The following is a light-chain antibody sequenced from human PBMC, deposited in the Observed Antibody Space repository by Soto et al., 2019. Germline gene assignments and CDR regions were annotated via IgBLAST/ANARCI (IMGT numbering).Light chain of an antibody. V-gene: IGKV3D-15*01. CDR1: QSVGYS. CDR2: GAS. Sequence: TQSPATLSLSRGERATLSCRASQSVGYSLAWYQQKPGQPPRLLIYGASNRATGIPARFSGSGSGTEFILTISSLQSEDSAVYYCQEYSSWPWTFGQGTKVDI. J-gene: IGKJ1*01. CDR3: QEYSSWPWT.